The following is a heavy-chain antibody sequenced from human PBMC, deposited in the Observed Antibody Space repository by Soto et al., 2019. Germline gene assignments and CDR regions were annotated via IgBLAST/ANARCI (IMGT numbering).Heavy chain of an antibody. Sequence: EVQLLESGGGLVQPGGSLRLSCAASGFTFSNYAMSRVRQAPGMGLEWVSTLGVRSTYYADSVKGRFTISRDNSNNALYLQMNSLRVGDTAVYYCAKGTLVKPPGTRAFDVWGQGTMVIVSS. CDR1: GFTFSNYA. J-gene: IGHJ3*01. V-gene: IGHV3-23*01. D-gene: IGHD6-13*01. CDR3: AKGTLVKPPGTRAFDV. CDR2: LGVRST.